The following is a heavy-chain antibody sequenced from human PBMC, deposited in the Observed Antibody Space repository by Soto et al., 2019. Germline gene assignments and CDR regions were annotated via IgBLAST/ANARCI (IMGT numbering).Heavy chain of an antibody. CDR2: IHYSGRT. CDR1: GGSITSGAYC. Sequence: PSETLSLTCAVSGGSITSGAYCCAWIRQQPWKGLEWIAYIHYSGRTYYNPSLKSRVTISVDTSNNQFSLKLSSVTAADTAVYYCARYYFDSSGYSNWFDPWGQGTLVTVSS. V-gene: IGHV4-31*11. J-gene: IGHJ5*02. CDR3: ARYYFDSSGYSNWFDP. D-gene: IGHD3-22*01.